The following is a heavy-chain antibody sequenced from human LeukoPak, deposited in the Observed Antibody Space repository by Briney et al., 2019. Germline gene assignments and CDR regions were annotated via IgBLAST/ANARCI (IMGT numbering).Heavy chain of an antibody. CDR2: INRHVGST. Sequence: PGGSLRLSCVPSGFSLSSYWMHWVRQTPETGMVWVSRINRHVGSTTHADSVKGRFTISRDNANNRLYLQMNSLTAEDAAVYYCARDLRNGIYSNYDWYYYGMDVWGQGTTVTVSS. J-gene: IGHJ6*02. CDR3: ARDLRNGIYSNYDWYYYGMDV. D-gene: IGHD4-11*01. CDR1: GFSLSSYW. V-gene: IGHV3-74*01.